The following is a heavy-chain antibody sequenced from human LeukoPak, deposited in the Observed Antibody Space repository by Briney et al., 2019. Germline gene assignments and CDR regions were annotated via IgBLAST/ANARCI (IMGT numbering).Heavy chain of an antibody. V-gene: IGHV3-48*03. CDR2: ISSSGSAM. CDR1: GFTFSSYA. J-gene: IGHJ4*02. Sequence: GGSLRLSCAASGFTFSSYAMSWVRQAPGKGLEWVSYISSSGSAMYYADSVKGRFTISRDNAKNSLFLQMNSLRVEDTAVYYCARDRYSSGWGSFDYWGQGTLVTVSS. D-gene: IGHD6-19*01. CDR3: ARDRYSSGWGSFDY.